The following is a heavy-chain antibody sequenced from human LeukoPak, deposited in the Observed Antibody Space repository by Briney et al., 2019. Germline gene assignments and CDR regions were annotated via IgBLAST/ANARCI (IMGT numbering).Heavy chain of an antibody. J-gene: IGHJ6*03. CDR2: ISSSSSYI. Sequence: GGSLRLSCAASGFTFTTYTMNWVRQAPGKGLEWVSSISSSSSYIYYADSVKGRFTISRGNAKNSLYLQMNSLRAEDTAVYYCAKKDYYYMDVWGKGTTVTVSS. V-gene: IGHV3-21*01. CDR1: GFTFTTYT. CDR3: AKKDYYYMDV.